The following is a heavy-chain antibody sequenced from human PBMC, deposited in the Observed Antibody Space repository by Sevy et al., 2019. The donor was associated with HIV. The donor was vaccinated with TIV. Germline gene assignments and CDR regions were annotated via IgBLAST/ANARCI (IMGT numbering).Heavy chain of an antibody. CDR3: ARLTYDILTGYYGFDY. V-gene: IGHV3-7*01. D-gene: IGHD3-9*01. Sequence: GGSLRLSCAASGFTFSSYWMSWVRQAPGKGLEWVAKIKQDGGEKYYVDSVKGRFTISRDKAKNSLYLQMNSLRAEDTAVYYCARLTYDILTGYYGFDYWGQGTMVTVSS. CDR2: IKQDGGEK. J-gene: IGHJ4*02. CDR1: GFTFSSYW.